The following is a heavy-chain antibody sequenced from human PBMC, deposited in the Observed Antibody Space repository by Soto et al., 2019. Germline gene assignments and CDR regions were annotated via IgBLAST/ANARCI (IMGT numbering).Heavy chain of an antibody. Sequence: GASVKVSCKASGYIFSSFYINWVRQAPGQGLEWMGWTSGYSGNSKYAQKFQGRVTMTTDTSTNTGYMEMRSLTSDVTAVYYCARDIFGHVDAFDLWGQGTMVTVSS. D-gene: IGHD3-3*02. CDR2: TSGYSGNS. J-gene: IGHJ3*01. V-gene: IGHV1-18*01. CDR1: GYIFSSFY. CDR3: ARDIFGHVDAFDL.